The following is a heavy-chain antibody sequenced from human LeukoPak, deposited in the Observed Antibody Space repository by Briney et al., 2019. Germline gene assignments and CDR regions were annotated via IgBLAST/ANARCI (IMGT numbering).Heavy chain of an antibody. J-gene: IGHJ4*02. CDR3: TRVTTLTIAADY. CDR2: IYPGDSDT. CDR1: GYSFTTYW. D-gene: IGHD4-11*01. Sequence: GESLKISCKGSGYSFTTYWIGWVRQMPGKGLEWMGIIYPGDSDTTYSPSFQGQVTISADKSISTAYLQWSSLKASDTAMYFCTRVTTLTIAADYWGQGTLVTVSS. V-gene: IGHV5-51*01.